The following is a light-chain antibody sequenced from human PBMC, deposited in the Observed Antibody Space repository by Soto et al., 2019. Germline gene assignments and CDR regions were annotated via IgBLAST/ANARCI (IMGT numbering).Light chain of an antibody. Sequence: DIQMTQSPYTLSASVGERVTITCRASQSISGWLAWYQQKPGKAPKLLIYDASSLESGVPSRFSGSGSGTEFTLTLSRLQPDDFATYYCQQYNSYSVNAFGQGTKLEIK. CDR1: QSISGW. J-gene: IGKJ2*01. CDR3: QQYNSYSVNA. CDR2: DAS. V-gene: IGKV1-5*01.